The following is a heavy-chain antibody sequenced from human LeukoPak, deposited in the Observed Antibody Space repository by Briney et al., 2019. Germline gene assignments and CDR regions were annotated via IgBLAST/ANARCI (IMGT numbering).Heavy chain of an antibody. CDR1: GGSISSYY. V-gene: IGHV4-4*07. CDR3: AREGAAAGTHFDY. CDR2: VYTSGGT. D-gene: IGHD6-13*01. Sequence: PSETLSLTCTVSGGSISSYYWSWIRQPAGKGLEWIGRVYTSGGTNYNPSLKSRVTISVDTSKNQFSLKLSSVTAADTAVYYCAREGAAAGTHFDYWGQGTLVTVSS. J-gene: IGHJ4*02.